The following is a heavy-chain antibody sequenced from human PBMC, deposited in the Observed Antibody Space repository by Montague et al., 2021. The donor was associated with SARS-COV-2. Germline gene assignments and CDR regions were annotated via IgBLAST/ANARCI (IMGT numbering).Heavy chain of an antibody. CDR3: ARARGGSYYYGMDV. CDR1: GFTSSSYA. Sequence: SLRLSCAASGFTSSSYAMHWVRQAPGKGLEWVAVISYGGSNKYYADSVKGRFTISRDNSKNTLYLQMNSLRAEDTAVYYCARARGGSYYYGMDVWGQGTTVTVSS. D-gene: IGHD1-26*01. V-gene: IGHV3-30*04. J-gene: IGHJ6*02. CDR2: ISYGGSNK.